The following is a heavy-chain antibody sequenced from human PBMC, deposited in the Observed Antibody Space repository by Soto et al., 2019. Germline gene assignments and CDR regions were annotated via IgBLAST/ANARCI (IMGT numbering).Heavy chain of an antibody. J-gene: IGHJ1*01. D-gene: IGHD3-22*01. V-gene: IGHV2-5*02. CDR3: AHRPYYYDSSGYSREGYFQH. Sequence: SGPTLVNPTQTLTLTCTFSGFSLSTSGVGVGWIRQPPGKALEWLALIYWDDDKRYSPSLKSRLTITKDTSKNQVVLTMTNMDPVDTATYYFAHRPYYYDSSGYSREGYFQHWGQGTLVTVSS. CDR1: GFSLSTSGVG. CDR2: IYWDDDK.